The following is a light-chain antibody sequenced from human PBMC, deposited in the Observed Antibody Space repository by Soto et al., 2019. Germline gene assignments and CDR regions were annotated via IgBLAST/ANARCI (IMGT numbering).Light chain of an antibody. CDR1: QSVLYNSDNKNY. V-gene: IGKV4-1*01. CDR3: QQYYTTLS. CDR2: WAS. J-gene: IGKJ4*01. Sequence: DIVMTQSPDSLAVCLGERATINCKSSQSVLYNSDNKNYLAWYQQKAGQPPKLLIYWASTRDSGVPDRFSGSGSGADFTLTINNLQAEDVAVYYCQQYYTTLSFGGGTKVEIK.